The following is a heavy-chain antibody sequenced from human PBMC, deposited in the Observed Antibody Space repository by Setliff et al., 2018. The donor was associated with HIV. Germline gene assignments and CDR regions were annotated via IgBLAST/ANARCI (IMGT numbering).Heavy chain of an antibody. CDR3: ARVIDYGVLYWSYYMDV. CDR2: ISADNGDT. CDR1: GYTLTNYG. J-gene: IGHJ6*03. V-gene: IGHV1-18*01. D-gene: IGHD4-17*01. Sequence: ASVKVSCKASGYTLTNYGISWVRQAPGQGLEWMGWISADNGDTNYPQKLQGRVTMTTDTSTSTAYMELRSLRSDDTAVYYYARVIDYGVLYWSYYMDVWGKGTTVTVSS.